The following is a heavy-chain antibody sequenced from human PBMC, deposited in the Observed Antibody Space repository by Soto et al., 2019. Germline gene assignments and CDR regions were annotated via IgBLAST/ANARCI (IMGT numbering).Heavy chain of an antibody. CDR2: IDHSGYT. D-gene: IGHD1-1*01. V-gene: IGHV4-34*01. J-gene: IGHJ5*02. CDR3: VRDGTKNLRDWFDP. CDR1: GGSFSGYY. Sequence: SGTLAVTCAAYGGSFSGYYWNWLRQPPGKGLEWIGEIDHSGYTNYNPSLKSRVTISVDTSKKQFSLKLRSVTAADTAVYYCVRDGTKNLRDWFDPWGQGMPVTVSS.